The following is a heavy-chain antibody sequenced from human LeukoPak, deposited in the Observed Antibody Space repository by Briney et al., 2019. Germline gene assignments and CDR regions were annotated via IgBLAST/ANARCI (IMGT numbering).Heavy chain of an antibody. J-gene: IGHJ6*02. D-gene: IGHD3-22*01. V-gene: IGHV1-46*01. CDR3: ARDLGDYYDSSGPPRDV. Sequence: GASVKVSCKASGYTFTSYYMHWVRQAPGQGLEWMGIINPSGGSTSYAQKFQGRVTMSRDTSTSTVYMELSSLRSEDTAVYYCARDLGDYYDSSGPPRDVWGQGTTVTVSS. CDR2: INPSGGST. CDR1: GYTFTSYY.